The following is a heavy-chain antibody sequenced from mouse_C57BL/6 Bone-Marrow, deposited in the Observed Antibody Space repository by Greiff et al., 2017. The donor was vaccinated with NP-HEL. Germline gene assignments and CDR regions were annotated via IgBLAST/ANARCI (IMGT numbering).Heavy chain of an antibody. V-gene: IGHV5-17*01. CDR3: ARAYYSNYPWFAY. J-gene: IGHJ3*01. D-gene: IGHD2-5*01. CDR2: ISSGSSTI. CDR1: GFTFSDYG. Sequence: EVQRVESGGGLVKPGGSLKLSCAASGFTFSDYGMHWVRQAPEKGLEWVAYISSGSSTIYYADTVKGRFTISRDNAKNTLFLQMTSLRSEDTAMYYCARAYYSNYPWFAYWGQGTLVTVSA.